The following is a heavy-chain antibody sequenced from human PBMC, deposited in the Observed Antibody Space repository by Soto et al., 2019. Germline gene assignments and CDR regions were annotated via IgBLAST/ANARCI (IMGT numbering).Heavy chain of an antibody. Sequence: QVQLQESGPGLVKPSETLSLTCTVSGGSISSYYWSWIRQPPGKGLEWIGYIYFSGSTNYNPSLKSRVNISVDTSKNQFSLRLSSVTAADTAVYYWARQIAGGDYYGMDVWGQGTTVTVSS. V-gene: IGHV4-59*08. CDR1: GGSISSYY. J-gene: IGHJ6*02. D-gene: IGHD3-10*01. CDR2: IYFSGST. CDR3: ARQIAGGDYYGMDV.